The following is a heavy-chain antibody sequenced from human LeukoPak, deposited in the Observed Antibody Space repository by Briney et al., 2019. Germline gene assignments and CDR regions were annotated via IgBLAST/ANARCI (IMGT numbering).Heavy chain of an antibody. D-gene: IGHD1-1*01. Sequence: GSLRLSCAASGFTFSSYSMNWVRQAPGKGLEWVSSISSSSSYIYYADSVKGRFTISRDNAKNSLYLQMNSLRDDDTAIYYCAKENAGRTTGFDYWGQGTLVTVSS. J-gene: IGHJ4*02. V-gene: IGHV3-21*04. CDR3: AKENAGRTTGFDY. CDR2: ISSSSSYI. CDR1: GFTFSSYS.